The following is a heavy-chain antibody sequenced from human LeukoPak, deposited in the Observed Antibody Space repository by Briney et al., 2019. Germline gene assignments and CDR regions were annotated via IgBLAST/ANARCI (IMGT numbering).Heavy chain of an antibody. CDR2: ISSSSSYI. CDR1: GFTFSSYE. Sequence: GGSLRLSCAASGFTFSSYEMNWVRQAPGKGLEWVSYISSSSSYIYYADSVKGRFTISRDNAKNSLYLQMNSLRAEDTAVYYCARVRVVVRYFDYWGQGTLVTVSS. V-gene: IGHV3-21*05. J-gene: IGHJ4*02. D-gene: IGHD3-22*01. CDR3: ARVRVVVRYFDY.